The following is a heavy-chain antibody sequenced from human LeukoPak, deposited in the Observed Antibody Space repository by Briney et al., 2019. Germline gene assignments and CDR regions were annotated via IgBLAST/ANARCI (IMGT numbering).Heavy chain of an antibody. CDR2: ISGSGGST. CDR3: GKSHHVTAIDY. V-gene: IGHV3-23*01. CDR1: GFTFSSDA. J-gene: IGHJ4*02. D-gene: IGHD2-21*02. Sequence: GGSLRLSCAASGFTFSSDAMTWVRQAPGKGLEWVSAISGSGGSTYYADSVKGRFTISRDNSKNTLYLQMNSLRAEDTAVYYCGKSHHVTAIDYWGQGTLVTVSS.